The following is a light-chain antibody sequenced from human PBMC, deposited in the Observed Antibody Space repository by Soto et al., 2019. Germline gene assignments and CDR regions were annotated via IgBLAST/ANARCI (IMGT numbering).Light chain of an antibody. Sequence: EIVLTQSPCTLSLSPGERATLSCRASQSVSSSYLAWYQQKPGQAPRLLIYGASSRATGIPDRFSGSGSGTDFTLTISRLEPEDFAVYYCQQYGSSPPYTFGQGTTLEIK. V-gene: IGKV3-20*01. CDR2: GAS. CDR1: QSVSSSY. J-gene: IGKJ2*01. CDR3: QQYGSSPPYT.